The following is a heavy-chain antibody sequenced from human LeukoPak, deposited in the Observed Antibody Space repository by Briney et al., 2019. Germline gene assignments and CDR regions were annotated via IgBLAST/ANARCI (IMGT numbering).Heavy chain of an antibody. Sequence: SETLSLTCAVYGGSFSGYYWSWIRQPPEKGLEWIGYIHYSGSTSYSPSLKSRVTVSVDTSKNQFSLRLSSVTAADTAAYYCARGDSRYYFDYWGQGTLVTVPS. CDR3: ARGDSRYYFDY. CDR2: IHYSGST. D-gene: IGHD3-22*01. V-gene: IGHV4-59*01. J-gene: IGHJ4*02. CDR1: GGSFSGYY.